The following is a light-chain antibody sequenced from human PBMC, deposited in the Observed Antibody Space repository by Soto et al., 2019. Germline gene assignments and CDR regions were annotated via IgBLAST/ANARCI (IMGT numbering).Light chain of an antibody. CDR1: QSLSYW. J-gene: IGKJ2*01. CDR2: KAS. Sequence: DIQMTQSPSTLSASVGDTVTITCRASQSLSYWLAWYQQKPGQAPKLLIHKASTLESGVPSRFSGSGSGTEFTLTLSSLQPDDFAPFYGQQYDRFPYTFGQGTKLEIK. V-gene: IGKV1-5*03. CDR3: QQYDRFPYT.